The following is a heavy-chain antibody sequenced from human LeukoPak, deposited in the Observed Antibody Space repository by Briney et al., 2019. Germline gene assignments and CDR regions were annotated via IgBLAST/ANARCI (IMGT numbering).Heavy chain of an antibody. V-gene: IGHV3-48*03. D-gene: IGHD5-12*01. Sequence: GGSLRLSCAASGFTFSSYEMNWVRQAPGKGLEWVSYISGGSSTIYYADSVKGRFTISRDNAKNSLYLQMNSLRAEDTAVYYCARLNYDLPYYYYMDVWGKGTTVTVSS. CDR1: GFTFSSYE. J-gene: IGHJ6*03. CDR2: ISGGSSTI. CDR3: ARLNYDLPYYYYMDV.